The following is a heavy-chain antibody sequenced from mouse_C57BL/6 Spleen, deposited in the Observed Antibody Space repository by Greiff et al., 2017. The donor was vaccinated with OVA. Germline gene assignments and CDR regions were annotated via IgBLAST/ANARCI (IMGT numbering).Heavy chain of an antibody. CDR1: GYTFTDYY. V-gene: IGHV1-76*01. CDR2: IYPGSGNT. J-gene: IGHJ2*01. CDR3: AREETHYFDY. Sequence: VQLQQSGAELVRPGASVKLSCKASGYTFTDYYINWVKQRPGQGLEWIARIYPGSGNTYYNEKFKGKATLTAEKSSSTAYMQLSSLTSEDSAVYFCAREETHYFDYWGQGTTLTVSS.